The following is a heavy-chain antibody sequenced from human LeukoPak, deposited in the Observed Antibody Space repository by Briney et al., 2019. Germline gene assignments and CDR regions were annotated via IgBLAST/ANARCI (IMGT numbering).Heavy chain of an antibody. Sequence: SETLSLTCAVYGGSFSGYYWSWIRLPPGKGLEWIGEINHSGSTNYNPSLKSRVTISVDTSKNQFSLKLSSATAADTAVYYCARGVGLDSSSSGAFDYWGQGTLVTVSS. D-gene: IGHD6-6*01. J-gene: IGHJ4*02. CDR3: ARGVGLDSSSSGAFDY. CDR1: GGSFSGYY. V-gene: IGHV4-34*01. CDR2: INHSGST.